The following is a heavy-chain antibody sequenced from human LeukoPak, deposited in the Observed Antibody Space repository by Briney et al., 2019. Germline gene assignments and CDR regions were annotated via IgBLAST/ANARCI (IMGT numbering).Heavy chain of an antibody. CDR1: GFTFDDYG. V-gene: IGHV3-20*04. CDR3: ARDYIAVSARGTEYFQH. Sequence: PGGSLRLSCAASGFTFDDYGMIWVRQAPGKGLEWVSGITWNGGSTAYADSVKGRFTISRDNAKNSLYLQMNSLRAEDTAFYYCARDYIAVSARGTEYFQHWGQGTLVTVSS. CDR2: ITWNGGST. D-gene: IGHD6-19*01. J-gene: IGHJ1*01.